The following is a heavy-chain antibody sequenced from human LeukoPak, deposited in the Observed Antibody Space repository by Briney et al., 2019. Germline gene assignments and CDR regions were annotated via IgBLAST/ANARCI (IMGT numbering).Heavy chain of an antibody. CDR2: IRHHGNDK. D-gene: IGHD1-1*01. CDR1: GFTIENYG. Sequence: PGGSLRLSCAASGFTIENYGMHWVRQAPGKGLEWVAYIRHHGNDKYYVDSVKGRFTVSRDNAKNSLSLQMNSLRAEDTAVYYCARDQRATASTGSYFDYWGQGTLVTVSS. J-gene: IGHJ4*02. CDR3: ARDQRATASTGSYFDY. V-gene: IGHV3-30*02.